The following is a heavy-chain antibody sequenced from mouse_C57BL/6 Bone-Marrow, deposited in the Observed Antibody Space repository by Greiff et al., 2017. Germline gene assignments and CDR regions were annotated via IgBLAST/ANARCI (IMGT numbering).Heavy chain of an antibody. Sequence: EVQLQQSGPELVKPGASVKISCKASGYTFTDYYMNWVKQSHGKSLEWIGDINPNNGGTSYNQKFKGKATLTVDKSSSTAYMELRSLTSEDSAVYYCGLGWYGSSYGYFDVWGTGTTVTVSS. CDR2: INPNNGGT. V-gene: IGHV1-26*01. CDR1: GYTFTDYY. CDR3: GLGWYGSSYGYFDV. J-gene: IGHJ1*03. D-gene: IGHD1-1*01.